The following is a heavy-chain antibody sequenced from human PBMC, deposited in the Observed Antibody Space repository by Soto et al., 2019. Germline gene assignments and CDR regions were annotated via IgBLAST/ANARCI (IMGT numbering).Heavy chain of an antibody. V-gene: IGHV3-23*01. CDR3: AKSLRYFDWLRPDAFDI. D-gene: IGHD3-9*01. J-gene: IGHJ3*02. CDR2: ISGSGGIT. Sequence: SLRLSCASSGFTFSSYAMSWVRQAPWKGLEWVSAISGSGGITYYADSVKGRFTISRDNSKNTLYLQMNSLRAEDTAVYYCAKSLRYFDWLRPDAFDIWGQGTMVTVSS. CDR1: GFTFSSYA.